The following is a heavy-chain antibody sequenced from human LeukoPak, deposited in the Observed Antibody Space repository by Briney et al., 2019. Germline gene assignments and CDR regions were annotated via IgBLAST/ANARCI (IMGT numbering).Heavy chain of an antibody. CDR3: ARSDRYSGTYFED. CDR1: DASMSHYY. V-gene: IGHV4-59*01. D-gene: IGHD1-26*01. CDR2: ISYSGST. Sequence: PSETLSLTCTVSDASMSHYYWSWIRQPPGKGLQWIGYISYSGSTNYNPSLKSRVTISIHTSKNQFSLKLSPVTAADTAVYYCARSDRYSGTYFEDWGQGTLVTVSS. J-gene: IGHJ4*02.